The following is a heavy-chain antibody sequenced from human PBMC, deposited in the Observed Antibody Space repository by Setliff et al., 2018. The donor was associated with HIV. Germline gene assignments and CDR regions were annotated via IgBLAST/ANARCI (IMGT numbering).Heavy chain of an antibody. V-gene: IGHV4-61*02. J-gene: IGHJ4*02. Sequence: KPSETLSLTCNVSGGSISSVNYYWNWVRQPAGKGLEWIGRIYASGSPTYNPSLKSRVTISVDTSKNHFSLRLNSVTAADTAVYFCARAPRYYRGWYIPEYFDNWGEGTLVTVSS. CDR3: ARAPRYYRGWYIPEYFDN. CDR2: IYASGSP. CDR1: GGSISSVNYY. D-gene: IGHD6-19*01.